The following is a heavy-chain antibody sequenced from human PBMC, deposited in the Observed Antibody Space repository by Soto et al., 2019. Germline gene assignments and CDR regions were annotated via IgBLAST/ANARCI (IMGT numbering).Heavy chain of an antibody. CDR3: AKGCIVVVTVIRPDDAFDV. Sequence: EVQLLESGGGLVQPGGSLRLSCAASGFTFGNYVMNWVRQAPGKGLEWVSGISGGGGSTYYADSVKGRFTISREPAKNTVFLEMNSLRAEDTAVYYCAKGCIVVVTVIRPDDAFDVWGQGTLVNVSS. CDR2: ISGGGGST. J-gene: IGHJ3*01. D-gene: IGHD2-21*02. V-gene: IGHV3-23*01. CDR1: GFTFGNYV.